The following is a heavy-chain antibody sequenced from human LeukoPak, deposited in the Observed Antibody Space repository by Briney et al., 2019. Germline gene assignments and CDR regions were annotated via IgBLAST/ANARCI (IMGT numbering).Heavy chain of an antibody. V-gene: IGHV4-59*01. J-gene: IGHJ6*02. D-gene: IGHD6-13*01. CDR2: IYYSGST. Sequence: PSETLSLTCTVSGGSISSYYWSWIRQPPGKGLEWIGYIYYSGSTNYNPPLKSRVTISVDTSKNQFSLKLSSVTAADTAVYYCARVHSSSWTPSYYYYGMDVWGQGTTVTVSS. CDR1: GGSISSYY. CDR3: ARVHSSSWTPSYYYYGMDV.